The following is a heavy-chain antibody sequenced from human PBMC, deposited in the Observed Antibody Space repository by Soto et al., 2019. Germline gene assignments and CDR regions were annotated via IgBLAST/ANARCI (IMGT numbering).Heavy chain of an antibody. D-gene: IGHD2-15*01. CDR1: GYIFTAYS. V-gene: IGHV1-46*01. CDR2: VNPSGGST. CDR3: AREENCSDGICYSEYFQR. J-gene: IGHJ1*01. Sequence: ASVKVSCKASGYIFTAYSMHWVRQAPGQGLEWMGVVNPSGGSTNYAQRFQGRITMTRDTSTSTVYMDLSSLTSEDTAVYYCAREENCSDGICYSEYFQRWGQGTLVTVSS.